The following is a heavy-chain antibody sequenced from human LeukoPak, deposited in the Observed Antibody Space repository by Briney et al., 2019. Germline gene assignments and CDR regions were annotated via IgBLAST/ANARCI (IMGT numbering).Heavy chain of an antibody. J-gene: IGHJ4*02. Sequence: GGSLRLSCAASGFTFNNYTMTWVRQAPGKGLEWVSAISCSDGITYYADSVRGRFTISRDNSKNTLYLQMNSLRAEDTAVYYCAKTLDVLRFLEWQPTTPDFDYWGQGTLVTVSS. D-gene: IGHD3-3*01. CDR3: AKTLDVLRFLEWQPTTPDFDY. CDR1: GFTFNNYT. CDR2: ISCSDGIT. V-gene: IGHV3-23*01.